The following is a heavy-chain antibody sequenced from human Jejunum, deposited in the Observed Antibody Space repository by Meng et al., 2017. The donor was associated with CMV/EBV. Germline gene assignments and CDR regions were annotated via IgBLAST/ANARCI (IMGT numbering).Heavy chain of an antibody. CDR1: AFSFRTYH. Sequence: SPASAFSFRTYHLPSVPQAPGKGLECVSSISISCTFIFSAHSAKGRFTISRDNAKNSLYLQMNSLSAYDTAVYYCARDYRRGDGSGWGQGTLVTVSS. CDR3: ARDYRRGDGSG. CDR2: ISISCTFI. J-gene: IGHJ4*02. V-gene: IGHV3-21*01. D-gene: IGHD2-21*02.